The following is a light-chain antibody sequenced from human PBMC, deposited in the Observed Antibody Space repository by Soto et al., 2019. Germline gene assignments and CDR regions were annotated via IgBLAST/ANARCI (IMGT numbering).Light chain of an antibody. CDR2: GVS. J-gene: IGKJ2*01. V-gene: IGKV3-20*01. CDR1: QSVTNNY. CDR3: QQYSSLPHT. Sequence: ESVLTQSPGTLSLSPGERATLSCRATQSVTNNYFAWYQQKPGQSPRLLIYGVSSRATDIPDRFSGSGYGTDFTLTSSKLEPEDFVVYYCQQYSSLPHTFGQGTKLEVK.